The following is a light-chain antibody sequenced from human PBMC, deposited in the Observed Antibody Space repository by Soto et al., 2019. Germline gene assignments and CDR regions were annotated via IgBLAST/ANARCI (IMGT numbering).Light chain of an antibody. Sequence: QSVLTQPPSASGTPGQGVIISCSGTSSNIGSNYVYWYRLLPGTAPKLVMFSNVIRPPGVTDRFSGAKSGTSASLAISGLRPEDEADYFCAAWDASLSGWVFGGGTKLTVL. V-gene: IGLV1-47*02. CDR1: SSNIGSNY. J-gene: IGLJ3*02. CDR2: SNV. CDR3: AAWDASLSGWV.